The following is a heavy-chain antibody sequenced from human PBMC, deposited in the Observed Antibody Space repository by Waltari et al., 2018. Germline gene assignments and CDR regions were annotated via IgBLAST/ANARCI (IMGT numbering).Heavy chain of an antibody. CDR3: ARLSNDYDSSGYGTLFDY. V-gene: IGHV4-39*01. CDR2: IYYSGST. D-gene: IGHD3-22*01. J-gene: IGHJ4*02. CDR1: GGSISSSSYY. Sequence: QLQLQESGPGLVKPSETLSLTCTVSGGSISSSSYYWGWLRQPPGRGLEWIGSIYYSGSTHYSPSLKSRVTRSVDTSKNQFSLKLSSVTAADTAVYYCARLSNDYDSSGYGTLFDYWGQGTLVTVSS.